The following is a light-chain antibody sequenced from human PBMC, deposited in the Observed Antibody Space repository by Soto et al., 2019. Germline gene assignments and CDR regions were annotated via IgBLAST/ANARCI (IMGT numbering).Light chain of an antibody. V-gene: IGKV1-5*01. Sequence: DIQMTQSPSTLPASVGDRVTITCRASQSISSWLAWYQQKPGKAPKLLIYDASSLESGVPSRFSGSGSGTEFTLTISSLQPDDFATYYCQQYNSYLWTFGQGTKVDNK. J-gene: IGKJ1*01. CDR3: QQYNSYLWT. CDR2: DAS. CDR1: QSISSW.